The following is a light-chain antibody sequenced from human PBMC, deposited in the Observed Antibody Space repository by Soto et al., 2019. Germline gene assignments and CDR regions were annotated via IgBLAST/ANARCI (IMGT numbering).Light chain of an antibody. Sequence: QSVLTQPASLSGSPGQSITISCTGTSSDVGGYNYVSWYQQHPGKAPKLMIFEGSKRPSGVSNRFSGSRSGNTASLTISGLQAEDEAEYYCSSYTNINTRACVFGTGTKVTVL. CDR3: SSYTNINTRACV. CDR1: SSDVGGYNY. CDR2: EGS. V-gene: IGLV2-14*01. J-gene: IGLJ1*01.